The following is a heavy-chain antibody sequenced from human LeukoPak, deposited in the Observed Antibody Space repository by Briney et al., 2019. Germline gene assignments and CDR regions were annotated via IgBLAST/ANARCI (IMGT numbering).Heavy chain of an antibody. J-gene: IGHJ4*02. CDR2: INHSGST. D-gene: IGHD1-14*01. V-gene: IGHV4-34*01. CDR3: ARANPQLGY. CDR1: SGSFSGYY. Sequence: SETLSLTCAVYSGSFSGYYWSWIRQPPGKGLEWIGEINHSGSTNYNPSLKSRVTISVDTSKNQFSLKLSSVTAADTAVYYCARANPQLGYWGQGTLVTVSS.